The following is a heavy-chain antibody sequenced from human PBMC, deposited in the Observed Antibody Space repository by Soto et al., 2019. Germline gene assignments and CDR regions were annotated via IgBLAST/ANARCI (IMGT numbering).Heavy chain of an antibody. J-gene: IGHJ1*01. CDR2: IFYSGST. CDR1: GGSISSGGYY. CDR3: ARVCYYDPANFQY. V-gene: IGHV4-31*03. D-gene: IGHD3-22*01. Sequence: QVQLQESGPGLVKPSQTLSLTCTVSGGSISSGGYYWSWIRQHPGKGLEWIGYIFYSGSTYYNPSLKSRLTTSLDTSKNQFSLKLSSVTAADTAVYSCARVCYYDPANFQYGGQGPLV.